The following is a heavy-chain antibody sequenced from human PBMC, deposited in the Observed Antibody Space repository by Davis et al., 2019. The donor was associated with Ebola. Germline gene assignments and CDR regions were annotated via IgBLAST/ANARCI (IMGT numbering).Heavy chain of an antibody. CDR2: INPNSGGT. CDR3: ARGLGGSYSDFDY. J-gene: IGHJ4*02. D-gene: IGHD1-26*01. V-gene: IGHV1-2*04. CDR1: GYTFTGYY. Sequence: ASVTVSCKASGYTFTGYYMHWVRQAPGQGLEWMGWINPNSGGTNYAQKFQGWVTMTRDTSTSTVYMELSSLRSEDTAVYYCARGLGGSYSDFDYWGQGTLVTVSS.